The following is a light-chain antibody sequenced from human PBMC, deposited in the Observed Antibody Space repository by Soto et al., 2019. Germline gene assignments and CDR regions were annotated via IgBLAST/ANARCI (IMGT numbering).Light chain of an antibody. CDR2: EVS. V-gene: IGLV2-14*01. CDR1: SSDVGDNNY. Sequence: QSVLTQPASVSGSPGQSITISRTGTSSDVGDNNYVSWYQHHPGKAPKLMIYEVSNRPSGISNRFSGSKSGNMASLTISGLQAEDEADYYCSSYTSSSSSLYVFGTGTKLTVL. CDR3: SSYTSSSSSLYV. J-gene: IGLJ1*01.